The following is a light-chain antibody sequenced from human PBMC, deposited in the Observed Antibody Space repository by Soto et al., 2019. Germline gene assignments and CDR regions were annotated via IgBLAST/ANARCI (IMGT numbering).Light chain of an antibody. CDR1: QNIGSN. V-gene: IGKV3-15*01. J-gene: IGKJ5*01. CDR3: QHRSNWRYT. CDR2: STS. Sequence: EIGMTQSPVTLSVSPGERATLSCRAGQNIGSNLAWYQQNLGQAPRLLIYSTSIRATGVPARFSGSGSGTDFTLTISSLEPEDFVLYYCQHRSNWRYTFGQGTRLEIK.